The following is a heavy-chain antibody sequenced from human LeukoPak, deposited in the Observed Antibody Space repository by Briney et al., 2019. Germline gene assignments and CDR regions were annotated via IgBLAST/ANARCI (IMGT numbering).Heavy chain of an antibody. CDR3: AALGYCSGGSCYYGYYYHMDV. D-gene: IGHD2-15*01. CDR2: INPNSGGT. J-gene: IGHJ6*03. V-gene: IGHV1-2*02. CDR1: GYTFTGYY. Sequence: GASVKVSCKASGYTFTGYYMHWVRQAPGQGLEWMGWINPNSGGTNYAQKFQGRVTMTRDTSISTAYMELSRLRSDDTAVYYCAALGYCSGGSCYYGYYYHMDVWGKGTTVTVSS.